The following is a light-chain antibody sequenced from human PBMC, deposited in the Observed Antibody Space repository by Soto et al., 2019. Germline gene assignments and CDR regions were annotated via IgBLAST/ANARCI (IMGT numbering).Light chain of an antibody. CDR3: GSWDSSLSAYV. Sequence: QSAMTQPPSVSAAPGQKVTISCSGSSSNIGGNSVSSYQQLPGTAPKLLIYDDNNRPSGIPYRFSGSKSCTSATLGITVFQTGDEADYYCGSWDSSLSAYVFGTGTKLTVL. CDR1: SSNIGGNS. CDR2: DDN. J-gene: IGLJ1*01. V-gene: IGLV1-51*01.